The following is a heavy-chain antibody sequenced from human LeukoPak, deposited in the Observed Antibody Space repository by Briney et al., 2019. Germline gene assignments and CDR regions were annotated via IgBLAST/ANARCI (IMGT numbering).Heavy chain of an antibody. J-gene: IGHJ4*02. V-gene: IGHV3-20*04. Sequence: GGSLRLSCAASGFTFDDYGMSWVRQAPGKGLEWVAGINWNGGSTGYADSVKGRFTISRDNAKNSLYLQMNSLRAEDTALYFCARGRGVAADGNFDYSGQGTLVTVSS. D-gene: IGHD6-13*01. CDR3: ARGRGVAADGNFDY. CDR2: INWNGGST. CDR1: GFTFDDYG.